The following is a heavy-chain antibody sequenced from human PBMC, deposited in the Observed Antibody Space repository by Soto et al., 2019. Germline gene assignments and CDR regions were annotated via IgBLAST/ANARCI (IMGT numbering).Heavy chain of an antibody. CDR3: ARDLGGWTDY. J-gene: IGHJ4*02. CDR1: GYTFTSYA. CDR2: INAGNGNT. D-gene: IGHD6-19*01. Sequence: QVQLVQSGAEVKKPGASVKVSCKASGYTFTSYARRWVRQAPGQRLEWMGWINAGNGNTKYSQKFQGRVTITRDTSASTAYMELSSLRSEDTTVYYCARDLGGWTDYWGQGTLVTVSS. V-gene: IGHV1-3*01.